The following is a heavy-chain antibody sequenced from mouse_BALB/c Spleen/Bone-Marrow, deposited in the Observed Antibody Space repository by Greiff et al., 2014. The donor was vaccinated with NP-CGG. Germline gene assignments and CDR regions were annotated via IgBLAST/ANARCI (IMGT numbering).Heavy chain of an antibody. J-gene: IGHJ2*02. D-gene: IGHD1-2*01. V-gene: IGHV4-1*02. Sequence: EVQLVESGGGLVQPGGSLKLSCAASGFDFSRYWMSWVRQAPGKGLEWIGEINPDSSTINYTPSLKDKFIISRDNAKNTLYLQMSKMRSEDAALYYCGSHHYYGHFDYWGQGTSLTVSS. CDR2: INPDSSTI. CDR3: GSHHYYGHFDY. CDR1: GFDFSRYW.